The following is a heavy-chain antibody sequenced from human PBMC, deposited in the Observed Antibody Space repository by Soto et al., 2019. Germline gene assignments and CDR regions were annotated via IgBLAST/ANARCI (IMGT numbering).Heavy chain of an antibody. Sequence: PSETLSLTCNVSGGPITTTSFYWAWIRQPPGKGLEWIGSVYYSGNTYYNPSLKSRVTISVDTSKNQLSLKLNSVTAAGTAVYHCARHRLVTVITAENGLDVWGQGTTVTVSS. D-gene: IGHD1-20*01. CDR3: ARHRLVTVITAENGLDV. CDR2: VYYSGNT. V-gene: IGHV4-39*01. J-gene: IGHJ6*02. CDR1: GGPITTTSFY.